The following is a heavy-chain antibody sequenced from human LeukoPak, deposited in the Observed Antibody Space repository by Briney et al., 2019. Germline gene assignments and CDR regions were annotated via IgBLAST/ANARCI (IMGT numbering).Heavy chain of an antibody. CDR2: INTNTGNP. Sequence: ASVKVSCKASGYTLTNYGITWVRQAPGQGLEWMGWINTNTGNPTYAQGFTGRFVFSLDTSVTTAYLQISSLKAEDTAVYYCARAPVPTRVAGPLGYWGQGTLVTVSS. CDR3: ARAPVPTRVAGPLGY. J-gene: IGHJ4*02. D-gene: IGHD6-19*01. CDR1: GYTLTNYG. V-gene: IGHV7-4-1*02.